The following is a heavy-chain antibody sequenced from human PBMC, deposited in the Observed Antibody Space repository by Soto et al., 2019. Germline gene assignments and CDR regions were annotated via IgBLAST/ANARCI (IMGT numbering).Heavy chain of an antibody. V-gene: IGHV3-9*01. D-gene: IGHD3-22*01. CDR2: ISWNSAII. Sequence: GGSLRLSCAASRFTFDDYALHWVRQAPGKGLEWVSGISWNSAIISYADSVKGRFSITRDNAKKYVYLQMNSLRPEDTALYYCVKDFGYYYDYAFDVWGQGTMVTVSS. CDR1: RFTFDDYA. J-gene: IGHJ3*01. CDR3: VKDFGYYYDYAFDV.